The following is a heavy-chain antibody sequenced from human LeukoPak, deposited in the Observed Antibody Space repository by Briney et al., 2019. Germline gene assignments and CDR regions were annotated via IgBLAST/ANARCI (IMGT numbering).Heavy chain of an antibody. CDR2: FDPEDGET. CDR3: ATGSLLWYGMDV. D-gene: IGHD3-10*01. V-gene: IGHV1-24*01. J-gene: IGHJ6*02. CDR1: GYTLTELS. Sequence: ASVKVSCKVSGYTLTELSMHWVRQAPGKGREWRGGFDPEDGETIYAQKFQGRVTMTEDTSTDTAYMELSSLRSEDTAVYYCATGSLLWYGMDVWGQGTTVTVSS.